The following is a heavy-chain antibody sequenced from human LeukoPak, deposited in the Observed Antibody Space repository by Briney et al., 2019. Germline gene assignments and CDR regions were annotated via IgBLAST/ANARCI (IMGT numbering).Heavy chain of an antibody. CDR1: GFTFDDYA. CDR2: ISWNSGSI. D-gene: IGHD3-22*01. CDR3: AKDTTSDSSGYYPFDH. Sequence: GGSLRLSCAASGFTFDDYAMHWVRQAPGKGLEWVSGISWNSGSIGYADSVKGRFTISRDNAKNSLYLQMNSLRAEDTALYYCAKDTTSDSSGYYPFDHWGQGTLVTVSS. J-gene: IGHJ4*02. V-gene: IGHV3-9*01.